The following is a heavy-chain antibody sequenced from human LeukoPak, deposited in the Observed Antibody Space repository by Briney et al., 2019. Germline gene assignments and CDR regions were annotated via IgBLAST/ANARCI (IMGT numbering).Heavy chain of an antibody. CDR3: GRQGYTASYYFLDF. D-gene: IGHD1-26*01. V-gene: IGHV4-4*07. Sequence: PSETLSLSCTVSSGSIKSYYWGWVRQPPGKGLEWVGRIYTTGATQYNPSLKSRVTMSIDTSTKQFSLNLTSMTAADTAVYYCGRQGYTASYYFLDFWSQGTLVAVS. CDR2: IYTTGAT. J-gene: IGHJ4*02. CDR1: SGSIKSYY.